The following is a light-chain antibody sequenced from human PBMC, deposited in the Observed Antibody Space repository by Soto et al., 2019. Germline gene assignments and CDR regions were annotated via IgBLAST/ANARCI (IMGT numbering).Light chain of an antibody. CDR3: SSYTTSNTLV. CDR2: EVS. J-gene: IGLJ3*02. Sequence: QSALTQPASVSGSPGQSITISCTGTSSDVDHYNYVSWYQQHPGKAPKLIIYEVSNRPSGVSNRFSGSKSGNTASLTISGLQAEDEGDYYCSSYTTSNTLVFGGGTKVTVL. V-gene: IGLV2-14*01. CDR1: SSDVDHYNY.